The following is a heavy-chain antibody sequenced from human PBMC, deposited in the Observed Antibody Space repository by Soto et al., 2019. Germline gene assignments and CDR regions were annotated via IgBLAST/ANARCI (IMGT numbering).Heavy chain of an antibody. D-gene: IGHD1-26*01. Sequence: QVQLQASGPGLVKPSDTLSLTCTVSGDSIGTYNWGWIRQPPGKRLEWIGYIYSNGGTSYNPALKSRVPISADTSTKQFSLRLSSVTAVDTAVYYCVRQGIGALHGLVDVWGQGTTVTVSS. V-gene: IGHV4-59*08. CDR1: GDSIGTYN. CDR3: VRQGIGALHGLVDV. CDR2: IYSNGGT. J-gene: IGHJ6*02.